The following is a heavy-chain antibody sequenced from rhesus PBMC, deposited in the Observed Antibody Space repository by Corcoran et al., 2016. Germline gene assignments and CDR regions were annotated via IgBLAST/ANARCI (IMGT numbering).Heavy chain of an antibody. Sequence: EVQLVQSGAEVKRPGESLTISCKTSGYSFTSYWISWVRKMPGKGLEWMGAFAPSDSGTRYRPSFQGQVTISADTSISTAYLQWSSLKASDSATYYWATYGSGYYRSWGQGVLVTVSS. J-gene: IGHJ4*01. CDR2: FAPSDSGT. D-gene: IGHD3-28*01. CDR1: GYSFTSYW. CDR3: ATYGSGYYRS. V-gene: IGHV5-2*01.